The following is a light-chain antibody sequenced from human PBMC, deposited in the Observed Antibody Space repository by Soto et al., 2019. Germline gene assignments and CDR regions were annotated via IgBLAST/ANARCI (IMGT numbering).Light chain of an antibody. CDR1: QTISSW. J-gene: IGKJ1*01. CDR3: QQYNSYPWT. Sequence: DSQMTQSPSTLSASVGDRVTITCRASQTISSWLAWYQQKPGKAPKLLIYKASSLESGVPSRFSGSGSGTEFTLIISRLQPDDFATYYCQQYNSYPWTFGQGTQVQIK. V-gene: IGKV1-5*03. CDR2: KAS.